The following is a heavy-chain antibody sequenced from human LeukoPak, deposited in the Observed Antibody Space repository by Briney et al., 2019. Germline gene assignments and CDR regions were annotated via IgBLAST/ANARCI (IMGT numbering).Heavy chain of an antibody. J-gene: IGHJ4*02. D-gene: IGHD1-26*01. Sequence: ASVKVSCNASGYTFTSYGISWVRQAPGQRLEWMGWINPNSGGTNYAQKFQGRVTMTRDTSISTAYMELSRLRSDDTAVYYCARVSGSYLLGGYWGQGTLVTVTS. CDR3: ARVSGSYLLGGY. CDR2: INPNSGGT. V-gene: IGHV1-2*02. CDR1: GYTFTSYG.